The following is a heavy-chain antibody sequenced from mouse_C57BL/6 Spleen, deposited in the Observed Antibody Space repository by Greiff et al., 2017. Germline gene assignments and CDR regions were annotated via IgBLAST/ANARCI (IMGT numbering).Heavy chain of an antibody. Sequence: EVQVVESGGGLVKPGGSLKLSCAASGFTFSSYAMSWVRQTPEKRLEWVATISDGGSYTYYPDNVKGRFTISRDNAKNNLYLQMSHLKSEDTAMYYCARDWYGNYYAMDYWGQGTSVTVSS. CDR3: ARDWYGNYYAMDY. CDR1: GFTFSSYA. D-gene: IGHD2-10*02. J-gene: IGHJ4*01. CDR2: ISDGGSYT. V-gene: IGHV5-4*01.